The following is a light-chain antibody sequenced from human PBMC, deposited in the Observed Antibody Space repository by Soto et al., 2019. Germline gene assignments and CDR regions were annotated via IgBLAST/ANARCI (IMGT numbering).Light chain of an antibody. CDR2: DAS. V-gene: IGKV3-11*01. CDR1: QSVSSS. J-gene: IGKJ2*01. Sequence: EIVFTQSPATLSLSPGERATLSCRASQSVSSSLGWYQQIPGQAPRLLIYDASNRATGIPARFSGSGSGTDFTLTISSLEPEDFAVYYCQQRSNWPRTFGQGTKLEIK. CDR3: QQRSNWPRT.